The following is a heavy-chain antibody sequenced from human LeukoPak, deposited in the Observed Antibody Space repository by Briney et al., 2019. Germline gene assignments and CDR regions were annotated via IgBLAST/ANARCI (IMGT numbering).Heavy chain of an antibody. V-gene: IGHV4-34*01. J-gene: IGHJ3*02. CDR1: GGSFSGYY. CDR3: ASIAAAGLQNI. CDR2: INHSGST. D-gene: IGHD6-13*01. Sequence: PSETLSLTCAVYGGSFSGYYWSWIRQPPGKELEWIGEINHSGSTNYNPSLKSRVTISVDTSKNQFSLKLGSVTAADTAVYYCASIAAAGLQNIWGQGTMVTVSS.